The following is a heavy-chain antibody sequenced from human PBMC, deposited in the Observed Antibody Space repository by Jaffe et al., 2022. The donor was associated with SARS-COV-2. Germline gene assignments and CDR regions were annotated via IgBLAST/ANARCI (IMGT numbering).Heavy chain of an antibody. V-gene: IGHV4-59*01. D-gene: IGHD2-15*01. J-gene: IGHJ5*02. CDR3: ARVGYCSGGSCDSNWFDP. CDR1: GGSISSYY. CDR2: IYYSGST. Sequence: QVQLQESGPGLVKPSETLSLTCTVSGGSISSYYWSWIRQPPGKGLEWIGYIYYSGSTNYNPSLKSRVTISVDTSKNQFSLKLSSVTAADTAVYYCARVGYCSGGSCDSNWFDPWGQGTLVTVSS.